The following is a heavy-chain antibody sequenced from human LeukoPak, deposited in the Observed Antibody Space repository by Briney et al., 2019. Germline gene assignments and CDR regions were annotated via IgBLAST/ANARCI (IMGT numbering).Heavy chain of an antibody. Sequence: ASVKVSCKASGYTFTNYGISWVRQAPGQGLEWMGWITAYNGHTKYAQNLQGRVAMTTDTSKTTAYMELRSLQSDDSAMYYCARSVAVYSDSWTDYWGQGTLVTVSS. D-gene: IGHD6-6*01. CDR1: GYTFTNYG. CDR3: ARSVAVYSDSWTDY. V-gene: IGHV1-18*01. J-gene: IGHJ4*02. CDR2: ITAYNGHT.